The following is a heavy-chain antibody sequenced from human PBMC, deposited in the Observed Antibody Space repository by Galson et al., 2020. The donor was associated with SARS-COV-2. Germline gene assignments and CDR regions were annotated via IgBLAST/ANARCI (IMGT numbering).Heavy chain of an antibody. CDR1: GYSISTPNY. J-gene: IGHJ2*01. Sequence: SETLSLTCAVPGYSISTPNYWGWVRQPPGKGLEWSRSIYPRGSTYYNPPLKSRVTISLEQPRNQFSLTLHSVTAADTALYYCVRQGGNMIVLVTVPGWFFDLWGRGTLVSVSS. V-gene: IGHV4-38-2*01. CDR2: IYPRGST. D-gene: IGHD3-22*01. CDR3: VRQGGNMIVLVTVPGWFFDL.